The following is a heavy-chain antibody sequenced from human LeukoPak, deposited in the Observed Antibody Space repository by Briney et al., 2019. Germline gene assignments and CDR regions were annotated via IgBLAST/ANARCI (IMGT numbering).Heavy chain of an antibody. CDR2: ISWNSGSI. Sequence: PGRSLRLSCAASGFTFDDYAMHWVRQAPGKGLEWVSGISWNSGSIGYADSVKGRFTISRDNAKNSLYLQMNSLRAEDTALYYCANPVSSLYYYYGMDVWGQGTTVTVSS. D-gene: IGHD4-23*01. CDR3: ANPVSSLYYYYGMDV. CDR1: GFTFDDYA. V-gene: IGHV3-9*01. J-gene: IGHJ6*02.